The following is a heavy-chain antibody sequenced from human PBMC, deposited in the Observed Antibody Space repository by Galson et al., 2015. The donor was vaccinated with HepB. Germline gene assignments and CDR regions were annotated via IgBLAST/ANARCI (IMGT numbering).Heavy chain of an antibody. CDR3: AKFRMVRGVMAPGDY. D-gene: IGHD3-10*01. CDR2: ISYDGSNK. J-gene: IGHJ4*02. CDR1: GFTFSSYG. Sequence: SLRLSCAASGFTFSSYGMHWVRQAPGKGLEWVAVISYDGSNKYYADPVKGRFTISRDNSKNTLYLQMNSLRAEDTAVYYCAKFRMVRGVMAPGDYWGQGTLVTVSS. V-gene: IGHV3-30*18.